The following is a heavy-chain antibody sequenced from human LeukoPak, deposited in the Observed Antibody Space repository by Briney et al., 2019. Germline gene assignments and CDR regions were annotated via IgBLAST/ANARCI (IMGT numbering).Heavy chain of an antibody. V-gene: IGHV3-7*01. Sequence: GGSLRLSCAASGFTFSTYWMTWVRQAPGEGLEWVANIEPSGTETYYVDPVKGRFTISRDNARNLVYLQMNSLRAEDTALYYYGRLGYEAAIGDWGQGTLVTVSS. CDR1: GFTFSTYW. D-gene: IGHD5-18*01. CDR2: IEPSGTET. J-gene: IGHJ4*02. CDR3: GRLGYEAAIGD.